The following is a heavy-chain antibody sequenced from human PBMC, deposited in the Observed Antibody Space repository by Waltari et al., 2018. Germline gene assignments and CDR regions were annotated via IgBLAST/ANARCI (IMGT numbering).Heavy chain of an antibody. J-gene: IGHJ4*02. CDR2: VSYSGTT. Sequence: QVQLQESGSGLVKPSEPLSLTCTVSGGSISRYYWGWFRQPPGKGLEWIGFVSYSGTTNYTSSLRSRAAISVDPSKNQFSLRLSDVTAADTAVYYCARLLSNSVSARFDFWGQGALVTVS. V-gene: IGHV4-59*01. CDR3: ARLLSNSVSARFDF. D-gene: IGHD1-26*01. CDR1: GGSISRYY.